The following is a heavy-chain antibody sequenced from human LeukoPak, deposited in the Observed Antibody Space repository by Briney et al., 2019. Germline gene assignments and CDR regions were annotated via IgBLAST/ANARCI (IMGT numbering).Heavy chain of an antibody. V-gene: IGHV3-23*01. J-gene: IGHJ4*02. D-gene: IGHD5-12*01. Sequence: GGSLRLSCAASGFTFSSYAMSWVRQAPGKGLEWVSAISGSGGSTYYADSVKGRFTISRDNSKNTLYLQMNSLRAEDTAVYYCARVKVVATIPSNFDYWGQGTLVTVSS. CDR2: ISGSGGST. CDR1: GFTFSSYA. CDR3: ARVKVVATIPSNFDY.